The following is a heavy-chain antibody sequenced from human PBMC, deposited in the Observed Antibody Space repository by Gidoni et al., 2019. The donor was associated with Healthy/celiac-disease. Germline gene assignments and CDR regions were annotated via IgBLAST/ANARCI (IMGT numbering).Heavy chain of an antibody. CDR1: GGSISSGSYY. J-gene: IGHJ4*02. Sequence: QVQLQESGPGLVKPSQTLSLTCTVPGGSISSGSYYWSWIRQPAGKGLEWIGRIYTSGSTNYNPSLKSRVTMSVDTSKNQFSLKLSSVTAADTAVYYCAREEGSGSSSSLDYWGQGTLVTVSS. CDR2: IYTSGST. D-gene: IGHD6-13*01. V-gene: IGHV4-61*02. CDR3: AREEGSGSSSSLDY.